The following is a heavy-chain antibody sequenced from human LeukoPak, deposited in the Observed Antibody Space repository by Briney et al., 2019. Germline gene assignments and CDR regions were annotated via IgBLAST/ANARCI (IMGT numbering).Heavy chain of an antibody. V-gene: IGHV3-64D*09. D-gene: IGHD4-11*01. CDR3: VKAPRTTVVGFDI. Sequence: GGSLTLSCSASGFTFSSYAMHWVRQPPGKGLDYVSAISSTGGSTYYADSVKGRFTISRDNSKNTLYLQMSSLRAEDTSVYYCVKAPRTTVVGFDIWGQGTMVTVSS. J-gene: IGHJ3*02. CDR1: GFTFSSYA. CDR2: ISSTGGST.